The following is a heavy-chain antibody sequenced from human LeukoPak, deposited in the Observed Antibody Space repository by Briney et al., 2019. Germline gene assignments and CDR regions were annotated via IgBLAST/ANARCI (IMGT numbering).Heavy chain of an antibody. CDR2: MNPNSGNT. CDR3: ARGGELSAWFDP. D-gene: IGHD1-26*01. J-gene: IGHJ5*02. Sequence: GASVKVSCKASGYTFTSYDINWVRQATGQGLEWMGWMNPNSGNTGYAQKFQGRVTITRNTSISTAYMELSSLRSEDTAVYYRARGGELSAWFDPWGQGTLVTVSS. CDR1: GYTFTSYD. V-gene: IGHV1-8*03.